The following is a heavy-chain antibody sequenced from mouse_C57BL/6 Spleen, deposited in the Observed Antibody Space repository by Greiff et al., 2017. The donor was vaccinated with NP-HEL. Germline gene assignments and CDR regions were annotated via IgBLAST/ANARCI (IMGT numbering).Heavy chain of an antibody. CDR1: GYTFTSYW. D-gene: IGHD1-1*01. CDR3: ARRYGSPSYWYFDV. CDR2: IDPSDSYT. J-gene: IGHJ1*03. V-gene: IGHV1-50*01. Sequence: QVQLQQPGAELVKPGASVKLSCKASGYTFTSYWMQWVKQRPGQGLEWIGEIDPSDSYTNYNQKFKGKATLTVDTSSSTAYMQLSSLTSEDSAVYYWARRYGSPSYWYFDVWGTGTTVTVSS.